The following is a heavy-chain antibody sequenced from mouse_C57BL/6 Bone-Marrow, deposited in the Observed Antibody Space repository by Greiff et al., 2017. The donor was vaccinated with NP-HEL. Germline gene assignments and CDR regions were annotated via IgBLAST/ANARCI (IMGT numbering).Heavy chain of an antibody. D-gene: IGHD3-1*01. Sequence: QVQLQQPGAELVKPGASVKMSCKASGYTFTSYWITWVKQRPGQGLEWIGDIYPGSGSTNYNEKFKSKATLTVDTSSSTAYMQRSSLTSEDSAVDYCARCSGYGGAYYFDYWGQGTTLTVSS. V-gene: IGHV1-55*01. CDR1: GYTFTSYW. CDR2: IYPGSGST. J-gene: IGHJ2*01. CDR3: ARCSGYGGAYYFDY.